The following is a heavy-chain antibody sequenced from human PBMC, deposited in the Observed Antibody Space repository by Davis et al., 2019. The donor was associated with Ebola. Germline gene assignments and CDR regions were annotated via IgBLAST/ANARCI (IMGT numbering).Heavy chain of an antibody. CDR3: ARDPVHYCSGGSCYSIDYYYGMDV. Sequence: GESLKISCAASGFIFSSYGMHWVRQAPGKGLEWVAVISYDGSNKYYADSVKGRFTISRDNSKNTLYLQMNSLRAEDTAMYYCARDPVHYCSGGSCYSIDYYYGMDVWGQGTTVTVSS. D-gene: IGHD2-15*01. J-gene: IGHJ6*02. CDR1: GFIFSSYG. V-gene: IGHV3-30*03. CDR2: ISYDGSNK.